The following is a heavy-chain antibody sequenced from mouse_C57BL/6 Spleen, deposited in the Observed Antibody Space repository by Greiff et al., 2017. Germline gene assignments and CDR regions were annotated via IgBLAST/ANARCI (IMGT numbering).Heavy chain of an antibody. CDR1: GYTFTEYT. CDR3: AGHEEDYDDDEAWFAY. V-gene: IGHV1-62-2*01. J-gene: IGHJ3*01. CDR2: FYPGSGSI. Sequence: VQLQQSGAELVKPGASVKLSCKASGYTFTEYTIHWVKQRSGQGLEWIGGFYPGSGSIKYNQKFKDKATLTADKSSSTVYMELSRLTSEDSAIYFCAGHEEDYDDDEAWFAYWGQGTLVTVSA. D-gene: IGHD2-4*01.